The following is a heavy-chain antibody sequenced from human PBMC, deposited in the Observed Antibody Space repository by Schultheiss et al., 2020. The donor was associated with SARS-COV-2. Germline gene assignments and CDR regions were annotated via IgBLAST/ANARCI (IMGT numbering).Heavy chain of an antibody. CDR1: GFIFSSYD. V-gene: IGHV3-13*05. CDR3: ASNLEALVATISRSY. Sequence: GGSLRLSCAASGFIFSSYDMHWVRQATGKGLEWVSAIGTAGDPYYPGSVKGRFTISRDNAKNSLYLQMNSLRDEDTAVYYCASNLEALVATISRSYWGQGTLVTVSS. D-gene: IGHD5-12*01. J-gene: IGHJ4*02. CDR2: IGTAGDP.